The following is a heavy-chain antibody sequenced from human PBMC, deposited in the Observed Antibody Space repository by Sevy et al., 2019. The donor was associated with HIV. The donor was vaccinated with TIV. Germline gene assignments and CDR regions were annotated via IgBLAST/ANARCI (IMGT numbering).Heavy chain of an antibody. D-gene: IGHD3-22*01. CDR2: INHSGST. CDR1: GGSFSGYY. V-gene: IGHV4-34*01. J-gene: IGHJ4*02. Sequence: SETLSLTCAVYGGSFSGYYWSWIRQPPGKGLEWIGEINHSGSTNYNPSLKSRVTISVDTSKNQFSLKLSSVTAADTAVYYCARARTYYDLDYLGQGTMVTVSS. CDR3: ARARTYYDLDY.